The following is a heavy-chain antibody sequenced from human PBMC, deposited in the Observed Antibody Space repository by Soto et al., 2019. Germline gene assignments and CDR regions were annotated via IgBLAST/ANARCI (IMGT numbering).Heavy chain of an antibody. Sequence: EVQLVESGGGLIQPGGSLRLSCAASGFTFTGNDMNWVRQAPGKGLEWVSLLYSSGSTYYADSVKGRFTMSRDNSNNTLYLQMSSLRAEDTAVYYCAARPLLPGAPWGQGTMVTVSS. CDR1: GFTFTGND. D-gene: IGHD3-22*01. CDR2: LYSSGST. CDR3: AARPLLPGAP. J-gene: IGHJ3*01. V-gene: IGHV3-53*01.